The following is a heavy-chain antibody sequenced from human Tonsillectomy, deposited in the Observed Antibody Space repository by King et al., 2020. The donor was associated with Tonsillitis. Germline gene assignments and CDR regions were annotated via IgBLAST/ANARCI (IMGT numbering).Heavy chain of an antibody. J-gene: IGHJ4*02. CDR2: IKTNFEGGTT. CDR1: GFTFANAW. Sequence: VQLVESGGGLVEPGGSLRLSCAASGFTFANAWMSWVRQAPGKGLEWVGRIKTNFEGGTTEYAAPVKGRITISRDDSKNTQHLQMNSLRTEDTAVYYCTTSFGYGGYEARVHWGQGTLVTVSS. CDR3: TTSFGYGGYEARVH. D-gene: IGHD5-12*01. V-gene: IGHV3-15*01.